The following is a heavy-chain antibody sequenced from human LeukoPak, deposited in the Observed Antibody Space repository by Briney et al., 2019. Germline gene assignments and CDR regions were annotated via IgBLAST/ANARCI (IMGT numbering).Heavy chain of an antibody. CDR2: IIPMFGTP. CDR1: GDTFSNYA. V-gene: IGHV1-69*06. J-gene: IGHJ5*02. D-gene: IGHD6-13*01. Sequence: GASGKLSCKASGDTFSNYAISWVRQAPGQGHEWMGSIIPMFGTPNNAQKFHDRVTITADKSTNTHYLELSSLRSEDTAVYYCARVAAPGNRFWFDPWGQGTLVTVSS. CDR3: ARVAAPGNRFWFDP.